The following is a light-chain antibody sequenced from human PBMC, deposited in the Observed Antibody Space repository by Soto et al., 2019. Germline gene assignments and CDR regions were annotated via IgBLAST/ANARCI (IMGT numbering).Light chain of an antibody. J-gene: IGKJ1*01. CDR3: QPYNNWST. CDR1: QILSNN. Sequence: EITLTLSLATLSLSPGERSTLSCRTSQILSNNIYLAWYQQKPGQAPRLLIYVASTRATGIPARFSGSGSGTEFTLTICSQQTDDVAVSCGQPYNNWSTSGEGTKVDIK. CDR2: VAS. V-gene: IGKV3-15*01.